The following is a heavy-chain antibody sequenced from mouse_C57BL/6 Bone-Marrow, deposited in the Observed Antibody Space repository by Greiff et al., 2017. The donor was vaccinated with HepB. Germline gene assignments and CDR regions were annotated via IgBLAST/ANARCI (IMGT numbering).Heavy chain of an antibody. CDR1: GFSFNTYA. CDR2: IRSKSNNYAT. J-gene: IGHJ2*01. CDR3: VRHSYYYYCDY. Sequence: EVQLVESGGGLVQPKGSLKLSCAASGFSFNTYAMNWVRQAPGKGMEWVARIRSKSNNYATYYADSVKDRFTISRDDSESMLYMKMNNLKTEDTAMYYCVRHSYYYYCDYWGQGTTLTVSS. D-gene: IGHD1-1*01. V-gene: IGHV10-1*01.